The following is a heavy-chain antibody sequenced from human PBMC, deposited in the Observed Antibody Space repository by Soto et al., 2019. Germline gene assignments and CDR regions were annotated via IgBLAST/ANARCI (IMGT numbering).Heavy chain of an antibody. J-gene: IGHJ5*02. D-gene: IGHD3-10*01. V-gene: IGHV4-39*01. CDR2: IYYSGST. CDR3: ARRQLLWFPHGLGWFDP. CDR1: GGSISSSSYY. Sequence: QLQLQESGPGLVKPSETLSLTCTVSGGSISSSSYYWGWIRQPPGKGLEWIGSIYYSGSTYYNPSLKRRVTISVDTSKNQFALKLSSVTAADTAVYYCARRQLLWFPHGLGWFDPWGQGTLVTVSS.